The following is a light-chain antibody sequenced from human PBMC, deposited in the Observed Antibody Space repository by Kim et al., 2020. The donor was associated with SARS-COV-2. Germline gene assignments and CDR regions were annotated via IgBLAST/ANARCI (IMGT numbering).Light chain of an antibody. Sequence: AGTHHRSRSRGTHSRHLVAVVQPRPGSAPTTVIYEDNQRPSGVPDRFSGSIDSSSNSASLTISGLKTEDEADYYCQSYDSSNRRVFGGGTQLTVL. V-gene: IGLV6-57*03. CDR3: QSYDSSNRRV. CDR1: RGTHSRHL. J-gene: IGLJ2*01. CDR2: EDN.